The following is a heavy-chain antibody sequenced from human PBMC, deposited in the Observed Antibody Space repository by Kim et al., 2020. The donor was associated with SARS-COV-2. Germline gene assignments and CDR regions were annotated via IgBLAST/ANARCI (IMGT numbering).Heavy chain of an antibody. V-gene: IGHV3-73*01. CDR1: GFIFSDSA. Sequence: GGSLRLSCAASGFIFSDSAMYWVRQASGKGLQWVGRIRSKANSYATAYDVSVKGRFIISRDDSKNTAYLQMNSLKTKDTAIYYCTRVPPYSNSWWDAFD. D-gene: IGHD6-13*01. J-gene: IGHJ3*02. CDR3: TRVPPYSNSWWDAFD. CDR2: IRSKANSYAT.